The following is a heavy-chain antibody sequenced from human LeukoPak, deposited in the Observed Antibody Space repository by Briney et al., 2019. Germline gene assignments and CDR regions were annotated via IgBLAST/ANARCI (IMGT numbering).Heavy chain of an antibody. D-gene: IGHD3-9*01. J-gene: IGHJ6*02. CDR3: ARVDFRGGYYDILTGYYPNHGMDV. CDR2: T. Sequence: TCYADSVKGRLTISRDNSKNTLYLHLNSLRAEDTAVYYCARVDFRGGYYDILTGYYPNHGMDVWGQGTTVTVSS. V-gene: IGHV3-53*01.